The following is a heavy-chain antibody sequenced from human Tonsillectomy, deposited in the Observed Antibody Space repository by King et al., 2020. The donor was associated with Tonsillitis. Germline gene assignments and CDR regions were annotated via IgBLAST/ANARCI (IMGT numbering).Heavy chain of an antibody. V-gene: IGHV4-34*01. D-gene: IGHD4-17*01. CDR3: ARVVDYGEPHFDY. J-gene: IGHJ4*02. CDR1: GGSFSGYY. CDR2: INHSGST. Sequence: VQLQQWGAGLLKPSETLSLTCAVYGGSFSGYYWSWIRQPPGKGLEWIGEINHSGSTNYNPSLKSRVTVSVDTSKNQFSLKLSSVTAADTAVYYCARVVDYGEPHFDYWGQGTLVTVSS.